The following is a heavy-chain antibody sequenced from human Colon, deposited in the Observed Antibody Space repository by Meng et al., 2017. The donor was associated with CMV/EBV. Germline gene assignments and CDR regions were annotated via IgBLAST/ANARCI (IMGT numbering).Heavy chain of an antibody. J-gene: IGHJ4*02. V-gene: IGHV3-21*06. CDR2: ITHTSDT. CDR1: GFTFSSYS. CDR3: ARGWPPDY. D-gene: IGHD6-13*01. Sequence: GASLKISCSTSGFTFSSYSRNWVRQAPGKRLEWVSSITHTSDTYYADSLKGRFTLSRDNAQNSVYLQMDSLTAEDTAIYYCARGWPPDYWGQGTLVTVSS.